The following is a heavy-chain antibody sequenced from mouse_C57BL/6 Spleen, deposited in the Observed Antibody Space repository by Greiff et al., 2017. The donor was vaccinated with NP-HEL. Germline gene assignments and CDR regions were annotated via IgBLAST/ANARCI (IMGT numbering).Heavy chain of an antibody. CDR2: IHPNSGST. CDR3: ARSSPRYGSPHYYAMDY. V-gene: IGHV1-64*01. J-gene: IGHJ4*01. CDR1: GYTFTSYW. D-gene: IGHD1-1*01. Sequence: QVQLQQPGAELVKPGASVKLSCKASGYTFTSYWMHWVKQRPGQGLEWIGMIHPNSGSTNYNEKFKSKATLTVDKSSSTAYMQLSSLTSEDSAVYYCARSSPRYGSPHYYAMDYWGQGTSVTVSS.